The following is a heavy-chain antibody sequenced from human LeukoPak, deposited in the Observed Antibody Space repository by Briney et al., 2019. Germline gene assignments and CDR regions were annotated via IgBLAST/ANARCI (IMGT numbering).Heavy chain of an antibody. V-gene: IGHV3-48*03. Sequence: PWGSLRLSCAASGFTFSSYEMNWVRQAPGKGLEWVSYISSSGSTIYYADSVKGRFTISRDNAKNSLYLQMNSLRAEDTAVYYCARDDCSSTSRYQLDPRGPGTLVTVSS. CDR2: ISSSGSTI. J-gene: IGHJ5*02. D-gene: IGHD2-2*01. CDR1: GFTFSSYE. CDR3: ARDDCSSTSRYQLDP.